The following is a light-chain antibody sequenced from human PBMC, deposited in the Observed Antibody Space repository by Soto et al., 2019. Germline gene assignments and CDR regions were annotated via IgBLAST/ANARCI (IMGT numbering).Light chain of an antibody. CDR2: DAS. Sequence: EIVMTQSPATLSVSPGERATLSCRASQSVSSNLAWYQQKPGQAPRLLIYDASNRATGIPARFSGSGSGTDFTLTISSLEPEDFAVYYCQQYNNWPGTFGQGTKVDIK. CDR1: QSVSSN. J-gene: IGKJ1*01. V-gene: IGKV3D-15*01. CDR3: QQYNNWPGT.